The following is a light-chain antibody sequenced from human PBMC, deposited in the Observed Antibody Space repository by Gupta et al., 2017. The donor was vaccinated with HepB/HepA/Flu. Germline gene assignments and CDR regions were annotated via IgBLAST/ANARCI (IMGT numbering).Light chain of an antibody. CDR2: DVI. CDR3: CSHAGTFYV. V-gene: IGLV2-23*02. J-gene: IGLJ1*01. CDR1: SSDVGSYNR. Sequence: QSALTQPASVSGSPGQSLTISCTGTSSDVGSYNRVSWYQQHPGKAPKLIIYDVIKRPSGVSNRFSGSKSGNTASLTISVLHAEDEADYYCCSHAGTFYVFGTGTKVTV.